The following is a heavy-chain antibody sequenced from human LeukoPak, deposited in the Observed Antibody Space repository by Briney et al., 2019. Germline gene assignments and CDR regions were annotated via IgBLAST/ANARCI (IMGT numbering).Heavy chain of an antibody. V-gene: IGHV3-23*01. J-gene: IGHJ6*02. D-gene: IGHD6-13*01. CDR2: ISVSGGST. CDR3: AKVSCGSSCGAPYYYYGMDV. Sequence: GGSLRLSCAVSGITLSNYGMSWVRQAPGKGLEWVASISVSGGSTHYADSVRGRFTISRDNSKNTLYLQMNSLRAEDTTVYYCAKVSCGSSCGAPYYYYGMDVWGQGTTVTVSS. CDR1: GITLSNYG.